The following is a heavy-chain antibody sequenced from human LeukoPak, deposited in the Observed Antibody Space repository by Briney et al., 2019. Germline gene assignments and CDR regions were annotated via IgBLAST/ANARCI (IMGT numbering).Heavy chain of an antibody. CDR2: INPNSGGT. CDR1: GHTFTGYY. J-gene: IGHJ4*02. CDR3: ARGYAILRYFDWLPQHIDY. V-gene: IGHV1-2*02. D-gene: IGHD3-9*01. Sequence: GASVRVSCKASGHTFTGYYMHWVRQAPGQGLEWMGWINPNSGGTNYAQKFQGRVTMTRDTSISTAYMELSRLRSDDTAVYYCARGYAILRYFDWLPQHIDYWGQGTLVTVSS.